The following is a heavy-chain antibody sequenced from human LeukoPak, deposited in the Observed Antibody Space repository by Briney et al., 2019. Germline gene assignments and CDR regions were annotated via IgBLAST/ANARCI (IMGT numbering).Heavy chain of an antibody. CDR3: AKERDYGPADY. V-gene: IGHV3-53*01. CDR2: IYSGSST. CDR1: GFTVSSNY. J-gene: IGHJ4*02. D-gene: IGHD4/OR15-4a*01. Sequence: GGSLRLSCAASGFTVSSNYMSWVRQAPGKGLEWVSVIYSGSSTDYADSVKGRFTVSRDNSKNTLFLQMNSLRAEDTAIYYCAKERDYGPADYWGQGTLVTVSS.